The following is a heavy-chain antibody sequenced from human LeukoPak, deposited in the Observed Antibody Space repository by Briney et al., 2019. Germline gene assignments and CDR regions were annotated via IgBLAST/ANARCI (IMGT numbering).Heavy chain of an antibody. Sequence: GRSLRLSCAASGFTFDSYAMSWVRQAPGQGLEWVSHITGSGDNTYYADSVKGRFTISRDNSKSTLYLQMNGLRAEDTAVYYCAREATPRPNSSGFYYGYWGQGTLVTVSS. D-gene: IGHD3-22*01. CDR3: AREATPRPNSSGFYYGY. V-gene: IGHV3-23*01. CDR1: GFTFDSYA. J-gene: IGHJ4*02. CDR2: ITGSGDNT.